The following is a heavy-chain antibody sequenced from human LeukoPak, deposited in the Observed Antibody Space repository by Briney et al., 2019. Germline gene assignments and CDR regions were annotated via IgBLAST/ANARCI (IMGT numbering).Heavy chain of an antibody. J-gene: IGHJ5*02. D-gene: IGHD6-13*01. CDR2: IYYSGST. Sequence: PSETLSLTCTVSGGSISSYYWSWIRQPPGKGLEWIGYIYYSGSTNYNPSLKSRVTISVDTSKNQFSLKLSSVTAADTAVYYCARIAAAGTEWFDPWGQGTLVTVSS. V-gene: IGHV4-59*08. CDR1: GGSISSYY. CDR3: ARIAAAGTEWFDP.